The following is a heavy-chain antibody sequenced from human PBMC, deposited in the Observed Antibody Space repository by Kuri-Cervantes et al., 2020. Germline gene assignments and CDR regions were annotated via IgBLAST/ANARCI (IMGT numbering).Heavy chain of an antibody. CDR3: AMNEY. V-gene: IGHV3-9*01. Sequence: GGSLRLSCAASGFTFDDYTMHWVRQAPGKGLEWVSGTSWNSGSIGYADSVKGRFTISRDNAKNSLYLQMHSPRAEDTALYYCAMNEYWAQGTLVTVSS. D-gene: IGHD1-1*01. CDR1: GFTFDDYT. CDR2: TSWNSGSI. J-gene: IGHJ4*02.